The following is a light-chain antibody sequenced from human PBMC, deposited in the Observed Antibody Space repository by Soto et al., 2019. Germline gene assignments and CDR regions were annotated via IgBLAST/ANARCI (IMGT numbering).Light chain of an antibody. CDR1: TSNIGNNY. CDR2: ENN. J-gene: IGLJ3*02. CDR3: GTWGSGLSASWL. V-gene: IGLV1-51*02. Sequence: QSVLTQPPSVSAAPGQKVTISCSGSTSNIGNNYVSWYQHLPGTAPKLLIYENNKRPSGIPDRFSGSKSGTSATLGITGLQTGDEADYYCGTWGSGLSASWLFGGGTKLTVL.